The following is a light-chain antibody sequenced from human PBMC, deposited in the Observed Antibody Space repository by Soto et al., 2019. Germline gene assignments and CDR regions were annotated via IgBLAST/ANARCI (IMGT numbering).Light chain of an antibody. J-gene: IGKJ4*01. CDR2: GAF. V-gene: IGKV3-15*01. CDR1: ESVKTN. CDR3: HQYDRWPLS. Sequence: EIVMTQSPATLSVSPGETATLSCRASESVKTNLAWYQQKPGQAPRLLIYGAFTRAAGIPFRFSGSASGTAFTLTISSLQSEDFAVYYCHQYDRWPLSLGGGTKVEIK.